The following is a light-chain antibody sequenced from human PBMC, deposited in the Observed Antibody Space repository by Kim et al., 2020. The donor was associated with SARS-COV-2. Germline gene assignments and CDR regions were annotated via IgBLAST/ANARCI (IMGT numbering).Light chain of an antibody. CDR2: DAS. J-gene: IGKJ4*01. CDR1: QTITTS. V-gene: IGKV1-5*03. CDR3: QHYHNFPLT. Sequence: ATVGDRVTVSCRASQTITTSLAWYQQKPGKATKVLIYDASKLEIGVPSRFSGSGSETRFTLTITSLQPDDFATYYCQHYHNFPLTFGGGTKVDIK.